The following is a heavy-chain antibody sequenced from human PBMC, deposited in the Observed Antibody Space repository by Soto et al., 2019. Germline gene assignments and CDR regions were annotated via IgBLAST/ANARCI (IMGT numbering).Heavy chain of an antibody. CDR1: GYTFTSYA. CDR2: INAGNGNT. J-gene: IGHJ3*02. D-gene: IGHD5-18*01. Sequence: GASVKVSCKASGYTFTSYAMHWVRQAPGQRLEWMGWINAGNGNTKYSQKFQGRVTITRDTSASTAYMELSSLRSEDTAVYYCARGPRRNVDTNDAFDIWGQGTMVTVSS. V-gene: IGHV1-3*01. CDR3: ARGPRRNVDTNDAFDI.